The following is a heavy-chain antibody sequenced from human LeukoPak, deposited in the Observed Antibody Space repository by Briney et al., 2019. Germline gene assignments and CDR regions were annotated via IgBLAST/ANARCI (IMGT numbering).Heavy chain of an antibody. V-gene: IGHV5-51*01. CDR1: GYSFASYW. J-gene: IGHJ4*02. CDR3: ARLLMVRGVIVLDY. D-gene: IGHD3-10*01. CDR2: IYPGDSNT. Sequence: GESLKISCKGSGYSFASYWIGWVRQMPGKGLEWMGIIYPGDSNTRYSPSFQGQVTISADKSISTAYLQWSSLKASDTAMYYCARLLMVRGVIVLDYWGQGTLVTVSS.